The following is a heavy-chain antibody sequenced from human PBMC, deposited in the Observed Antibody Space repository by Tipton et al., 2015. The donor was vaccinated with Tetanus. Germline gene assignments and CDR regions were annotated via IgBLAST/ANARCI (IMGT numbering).Heavy chain of an antibody. J-gene: IGHJ4*02. CDR2: ISDSGRT. D-gene: IGHD3-3*01. Sequence: TLSLTCTVSGGSIRSGDYQWNWIRQPPGKGLEWLAYISDSGRTNSNYSLKSRITISRDTSKNQFSLRLTSVTAADTAVYYCARANYEFPNKGPFDSWGQGTLVTASS. CDR1: GGSIRSGDYQ. V-gene: IGHV4-61*08. CDR3: ARANYEFPNKGPFDS.